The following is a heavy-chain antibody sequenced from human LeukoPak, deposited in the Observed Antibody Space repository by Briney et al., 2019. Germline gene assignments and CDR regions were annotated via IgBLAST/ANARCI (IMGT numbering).Heavy chain of an antibody. J-gene: IGHJ4*02. CDR2: INPNSGGT. D-gene: IGHD3-10*01. V-gene: IGHV1-2*02. CDR3: ARVIGSGSGPDY. CDR1: GGTFSSYA. Sequence: GASVKVSCKASGGTFSSYAISWVRQAPGQGLEWMGWINPNSGGTNYAQKFQGRVTMTRDTSISTAYMELSRLRSDDTAVYYCARVIGSGSGPDYWGQGTLVTVSS.